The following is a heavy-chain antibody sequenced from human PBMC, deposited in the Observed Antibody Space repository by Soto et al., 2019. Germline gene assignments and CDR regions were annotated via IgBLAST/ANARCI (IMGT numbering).Heavy chain of an antibody. Sequence: EVQLVESGGGLVKPGGSLRLSCAASGFTFSSYSMNWVRQAPGKGLEWVSSISSSSSYIYYADSVKGRFTISRDNAKNSLYLQMNSLRAEDTAVYYCARVDCSSTSCYTGGMDVWGQGTTVTVSS. CDR1: GFTFSSYS. CDR3: ARVDCSSTSCYTGGMDV. D-gene: IGHD2-2*02. CDR2: ISSSSSYI. J-gene: IGHJ6*02. V-gene: IGHV3-21*01.